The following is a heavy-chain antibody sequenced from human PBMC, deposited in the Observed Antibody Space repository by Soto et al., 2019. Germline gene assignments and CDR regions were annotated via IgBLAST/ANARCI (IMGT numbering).Heavy chain of an antibody. CDR3: AKCMQAYWNYDAHHI. CDR2: ITASEETT. CDR1: GFTFSSYS. V-gene: IGHV3-23*01. D-gene: IGHD1-7*01. Sequence: GGSLRLSCAASGFTFSSYSMSWARLAPGKGLEWVAHITASEETTYYAGSVKGRFTISRDTSRNTLYLQMNSLRAEDTALYYCAKCMQAYWNYDAHHIWGQGTMVTVPS. J-gene: IGHJ3*02.